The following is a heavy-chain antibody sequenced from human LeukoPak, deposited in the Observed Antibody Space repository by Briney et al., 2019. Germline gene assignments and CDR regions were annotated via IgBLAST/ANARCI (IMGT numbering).Heavy chain of an antibody. CDR3: ARDYYDSSGYYYAPAFDI. CDR2: IYHSGST. D-gene: IGHD3-22*01. J-gene: IGHJ3*02. V-gene: IGHV4-30-2*01. CDR1: GGSISSGGYS. Sequence: PSQTLSLTCAVSGGSISSGGYSWSWIRQPPGKGLEWIGYIYHSGSTYYNPSLKSRVTISVDRSENQFSLKLSSVTAADTAVYYCARDYYDSSGYYYAPAFDIWGQGTMVTVSS.